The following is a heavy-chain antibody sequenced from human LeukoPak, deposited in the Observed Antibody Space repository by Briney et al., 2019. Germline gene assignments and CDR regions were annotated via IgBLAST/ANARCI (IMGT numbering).Heavy chain of an antibody. Sequence: PGRSLRLSCAASGFTFSSCAMHWVRQAPGKGLEWVAVISYDGSNKYYADSVKGRFTISRDNSKNTLYLQMNSLRAEDTAVYYCVYSSSWLIDNWFDPWGQGTLVTVSS. J-gene: IGHJ5*02. D-gene: IGHD6-13*01. CDR1: GFTFSSCA. CDR2: ISYDGSNK. V-gene: IGHV3-30-3*01. CDR3: VYSSSWLIDNWFDP.